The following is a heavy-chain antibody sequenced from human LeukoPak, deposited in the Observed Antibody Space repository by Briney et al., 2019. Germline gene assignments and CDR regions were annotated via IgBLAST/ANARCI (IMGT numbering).Heavy chain of an antibody. V-gene: IGHV4-30-2*01. J-gene: IGHJ4*02. CDR2: IYHSGST. D-gene: IGHD3-22*01. Sequence: SETLSLTCAVSGGSISSGGYSWSWIRQPPGKGLEWIGYIYHSGSTYYNPSLKSRVTISVDRSKNQFSLKLSSVTAADTAVYYCARTNFYYDSSGYFFDYWGQGTLVTVSS. CDR3: ARTNFYYDSSGYFFDY. CDR1: GGSISSGGYS.